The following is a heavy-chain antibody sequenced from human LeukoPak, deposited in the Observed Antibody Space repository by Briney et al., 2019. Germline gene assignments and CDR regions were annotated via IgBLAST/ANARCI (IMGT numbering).Heavy chain of an antibody. CDR1: GYTFTSYY. Sequence: ASVKVSCKASGYTFTSYYMRWVRQAPGQGLEWMGIINPSDGSTSYAQKFQGRVTMTRDTSTSTVYMELSSLRSEDTAVYYCAREGYSSGWYPAFDIWGQGTMVTVSS. D-gene: IGHD6-19*01. J-gene: IGHJ3*02. V-gene: IGHV1-46*01. CDR3: AREGYSSGWYPAFDI. CDR2: INPSDGST.